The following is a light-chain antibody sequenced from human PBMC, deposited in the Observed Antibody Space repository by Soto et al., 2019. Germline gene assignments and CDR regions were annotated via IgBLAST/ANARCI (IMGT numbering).Light chain of an antibody. CDR2: GAS. Sequence: EIVLTQSPGTLSLSPGERGTLSCRASQSVSKNYLAWYQQKPGQAPRLLIYGASSRATGIPDRFSGSGSGTDFPLTISRLEPEDFAVYSCQQYASSPLNFGGGTKVEIK. V-gene: IGKV3-20*01. CDR3: QQYASSPLN. CDR1: QSVSKNY. J-gene: IGKJ4*01.